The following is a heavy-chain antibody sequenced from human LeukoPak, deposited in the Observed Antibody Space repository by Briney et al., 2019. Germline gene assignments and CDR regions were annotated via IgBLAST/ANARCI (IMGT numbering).Heavy chain of an antibody. CDR1: GFGLGSYS. Sequence: GGSLRLSCAASGFGLGSYSMHWVRQAPGKGLEYVSVISPDGTATYYTNSVRGRFTISRDNSKNTFYLQMGSLRDEDTAMYFCAREQRAGSTDYCGQGTLVTVSS. CDR3: AREQRAGSTDY. D-gene: IGHD1-1*01. J-gene: IGHJ4*02. CDR2: ISPDGTAT. V-gene: IGHV3-64*01.